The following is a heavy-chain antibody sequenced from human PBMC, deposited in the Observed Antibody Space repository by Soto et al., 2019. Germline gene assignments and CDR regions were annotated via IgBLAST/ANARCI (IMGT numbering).Heavy chain of an antibody. CDR3: ARDGSIVATTYYFDY. D-gene: IGHD5-12*01. V-gene: IGHV1-69*08. CDR1: GGTFSSYT. J-gene: IGHJ4*02. Sequence: QVQLVQSGAEVKKPGSSMKVSCKASGGTFSSYTISWVRQAPGQGLEWMGRIIPILGIANYAQKFQGRVTITADKSTSTAYMELSSLRSEDTAVYYCARDGSIVATTYYFDYWGQGTLVTVSS. CDR2: IIPILGIA.